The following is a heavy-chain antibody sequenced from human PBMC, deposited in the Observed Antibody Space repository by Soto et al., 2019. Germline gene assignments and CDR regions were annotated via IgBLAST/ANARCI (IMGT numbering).Heavy chain of an antibody. V-gene: IGHV4-31*03. Sequence: PSETLSLTCTVSVGSISSGGYYWSWIRQHPGKGLEWIGYIYYSGSTYYNPSLKSRVTISVDTSKNQFSLKLSSVTAADTAVYYCARAAEYCSGGSCYSAFWYFDLWGRGTRVTDSS. CDR2: IYYSGST. J-gene: IGHJ2*01. CDR1: VGSISSGGYY. CDR3: ARAAEYCSGGSCYSAFWYFDL. D-gene: IGHD2-15*01.